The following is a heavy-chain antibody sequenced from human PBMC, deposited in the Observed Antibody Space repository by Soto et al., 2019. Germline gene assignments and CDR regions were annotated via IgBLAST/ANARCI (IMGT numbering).Heavy chain of an antibody. CDR1: GFSFVNYA. CDR2: LSGSGADT. V-gene: IGHV3-23*01. D-gene: IGHD7-27*01. J-gene: IGHJ5*02. CDR3: AKDHRNWGWFDP. Sequence: EVQLLESGGGLVQPGGSLRLSCAASGFSFVNYAMHWVRQTPGKGMEWVSSLSGSGADTYYGDTVKGRFTISRDNLNNVLFLQMNSLRVEDTARYLCAKDHRNWGWFDPWGQGTLVTVSS.